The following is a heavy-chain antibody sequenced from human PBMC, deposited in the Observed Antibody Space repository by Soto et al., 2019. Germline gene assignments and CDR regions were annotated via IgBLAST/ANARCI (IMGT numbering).Heavy chain of an antibody. CDR2: IYATGTT. Sequence: SETLSLTCTVSGASISGYYWSWIRKSAGKGLEWIGRIYATGTTDYNPSLKGRVMMSVDTSKKQFSLKLRSVTAADTAVYYCVRDGTKTLRDWFDPWGQGISVTVSS. V-gene: IGHV4-4*07. CDR1: GASISGYY. D-gene: IGHD1-1*01. J-gene: IGHJ5*02. CDR3: VRDGTKTLRDWFDP.